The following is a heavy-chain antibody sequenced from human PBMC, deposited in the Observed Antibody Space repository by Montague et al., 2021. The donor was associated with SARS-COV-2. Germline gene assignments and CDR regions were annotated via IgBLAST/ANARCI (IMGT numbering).Heavy chain of an antibody. Sequence: SLRLSCAASGFTFSSNYMRWVRQAPGKGLEWVSVIYSGGSTYYADAVEGRFSIFRDNSKNTLYLHMNSLRAEDTAVYYCARGGHSSSWYYYYGMDVWGQGTTVTVSS. CDR3: ARGGHSSSWYYYYGMDV. D-gene: IGHD6-13*01. V-gene: IGHV3-53*01. J-gene: IGHJ6*02. CDR1: GFTFSSNY. CDR2: IYSGGST.